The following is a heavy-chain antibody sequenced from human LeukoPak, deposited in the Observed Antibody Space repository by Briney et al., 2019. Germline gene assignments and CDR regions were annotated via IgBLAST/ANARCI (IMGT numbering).Heavy chain of an antibody. Sequence: PSETLSLTCSVSGGSISTYYWSWIRQPPGRGLEWIGYIYYSGSTNYNPSLKSRVTISVDTSKNQFSLKLSSVTAADTVVYYCAREEDYGSGSKYYYYGMDVWGQGTTVTVSS. V-gene: IGHV4-59*12. CDR1: GGSISTYY. CDR3: AREEDYGSGSKYYYYGMDV. D-gene: IGHD3-10*01. CDR2: IYYSGST. J-gene: IGHJ6*02.